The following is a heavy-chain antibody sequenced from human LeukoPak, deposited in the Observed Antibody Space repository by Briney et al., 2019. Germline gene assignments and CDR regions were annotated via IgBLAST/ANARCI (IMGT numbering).Heavy chain of an antibody. V-gene: IGHV3-23*01. CDR3: ARADYGDYAFYFDY. D-gene: IGHD4-17*01. CDR2: ISGSGGST. CDR1: GFTFSSYA. Sequence: GGSLRLSCAASGFTFSSYAMSWVRQAPGKGLEWVSAISGSGGSTYYADSVKGRFTISRDKSKSTLFLQMNSLRAEDTAVYYCARADYGDYAFYFDYWGQGTLVTVSS. J-gene: IGHJ4*02.